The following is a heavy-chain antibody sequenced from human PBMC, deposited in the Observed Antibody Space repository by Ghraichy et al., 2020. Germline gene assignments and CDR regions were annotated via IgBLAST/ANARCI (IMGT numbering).Heavy chain of an antibody. Sequence: SQTLSLTCTVSGGSINTNGYYWSWFRQRPGQAMQWIAHIYYSGSTYYDPTLQSRLTISIDTSENQFSLTLASVTAADTAIYFCARARIHDDYDPGFDYWGRGTLVTVSS. V-gene: IGHV4-31*03. CDR1: GGSINTNGYY. J-gene: IGHJ4*02. CDR3: ARARIHDDYDPGFDY. CDR2: IYYSGST. D-gene: IGHD4-17*01.